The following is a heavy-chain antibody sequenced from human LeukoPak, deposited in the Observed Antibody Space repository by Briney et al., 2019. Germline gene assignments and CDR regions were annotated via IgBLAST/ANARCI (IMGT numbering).Heavy chain of an antibody. CDR1: GFTYTTSA. J-gene: IGHJ3*02. Sequence: SVKVSCKASGFTYTTSAMQWVRQARGQRLEWIGWIVDGSGNTNYAQKFQERVTITRDMSTSTAYMELSSLRSEDTAVYYCAADSRRTYYDFWSGYWYAFDIWGQGTMVTVSS. CDR3: AADSRRTYYDFWSGYWYAFDI. V-gene: IGHV1-58*02. D-gene: IGHD3-3*01. CDR2: IVDGSGNT.